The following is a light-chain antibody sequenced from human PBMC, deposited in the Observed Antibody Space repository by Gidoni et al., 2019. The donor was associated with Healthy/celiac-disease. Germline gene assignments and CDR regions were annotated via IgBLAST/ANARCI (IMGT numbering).Light chain of an antibody. CDR3: QHSYSTPFT. V-gene: IGKV1-39*01. CDR2: AAS. Sequence: DMQMNESASSQSASVGDRVTITCRASQSISSYLNWYQQKPGKAPKLLNYAASSLQSGVPSRFSGSGSGTAFTLTISRLQPEAFATYSCQHSYSTPFTFGPGTKVDIQ. J-gene: IGKJ3*01. CDR1: QSISSY.